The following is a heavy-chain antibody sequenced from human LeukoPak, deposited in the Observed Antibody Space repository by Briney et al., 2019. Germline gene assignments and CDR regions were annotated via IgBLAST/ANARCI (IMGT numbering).Heavy chain of an antibody. CDR2: IWYDGSNK. CDR3: ANNYYDSGGYSYFDY. V-gene: IGHV3-33*06. D-gene: IGHD3-22*01. J-gene: IGHJ4*02. Sequence: PGGSLGLSCAASGFTFSSYGMHWVRQAPGKGLEWVAVIWYDGSNKYYADSVKGRFTISRDNSKNTLYLQMNSLRAEDTAVYYCANNYYDSGGYSYFDYWGQGTLVTVSS. CDR1: GFTFSSYG.